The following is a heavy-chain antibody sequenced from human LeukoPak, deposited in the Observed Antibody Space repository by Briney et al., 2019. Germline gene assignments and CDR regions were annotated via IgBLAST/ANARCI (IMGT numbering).Heavy chain of an antibody. CDR2: IYHSGST. Sequence: SETLSLTXAVSGYSISSGYYWGWIRQPPGKGLEWIGSIYHSGSTYYNPSLKSRVTISVDTSKNQFSLKLSSVTAADTAVYYCARTYSSSSSDFDYWGQGTLVTVSS. CDR3: ARTYSSSSSDFDY. CDR1: GYSISSGYY. V-gene: IGHV4-38-2*01. D-gene: IGHD6-6*01. J-gene: IGHJ4*02.